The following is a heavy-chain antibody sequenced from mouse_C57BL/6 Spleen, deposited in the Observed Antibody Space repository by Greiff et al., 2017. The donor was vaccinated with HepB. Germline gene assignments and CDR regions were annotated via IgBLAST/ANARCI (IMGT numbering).Heavy chain of an antibody. Sequence: QVQLQQPGAELVKPGASVKMSCKASGYTFTSYWITWVKQRPGQGLEWIGDIYPGSGSTNYNEKFKSKATLTVDTSSNTAYMQLSSLTSEDSAVYYCALYDGYYAWFAYWGQGTLVTVSA. D-gene: IGHD2-3*01. CDR2: IYPGSGST. J-gene: IGHJ3*01. CDR3: ALYDGYYAWFAY. CDR1: GYTFTSYW. V-gene: IGHV1-55*01.